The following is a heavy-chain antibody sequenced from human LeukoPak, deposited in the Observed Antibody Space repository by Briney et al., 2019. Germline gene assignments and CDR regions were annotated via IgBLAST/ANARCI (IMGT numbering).Heavy chain of an antibody. V-gene: IGHV4-38-2*01. J-gene: IGHJ4*02. Sequence: PSQTLSLTCAVSGYSISSGYYWGWIRQPPGKGLEWIVSIYHSGSTYYNPSLTSRVTISVDTSKNQFSLKLSSVTAADTAVYYCASPSVTEKNYRYSSGWYPSHWGQGTLVTVSS. CDR3: ASPSVTEKNYRYSSGWYPSH. D-gene: IGHD6-19*01. CDR1: GYSISSGYY. CDR2: IYHSGST.